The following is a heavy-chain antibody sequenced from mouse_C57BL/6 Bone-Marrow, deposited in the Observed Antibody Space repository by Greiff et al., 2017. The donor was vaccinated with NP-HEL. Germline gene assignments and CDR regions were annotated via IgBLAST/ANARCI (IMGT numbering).Heavy chain of an antibody. Sequence: DVQLVESGEGLVKPGGSLKLSCAASGFTFSSYAMSWVRQTPEKRLEWVAYISSGGDYIYYADTVKGRFTISRDNARNTLYLQMSSLKSEDTAMYYCTREDGSSPWYFDVWGTGTTVTVSS. D-gene: IGHD1-1*01. CDR3: TREDGSSPWYFDV. CDR1: GFTFSSYA. V-gene: IGHV5-9-1*02. J-gene: IGHJ1*03. CDR2: ISSGGDYI.